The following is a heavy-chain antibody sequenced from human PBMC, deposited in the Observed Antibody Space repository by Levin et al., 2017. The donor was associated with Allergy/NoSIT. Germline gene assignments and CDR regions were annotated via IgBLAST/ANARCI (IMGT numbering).Heavy chain of an antibody. D-gene: IGHD2-15*01. CDR3: AAGPVVAAIDFDY. CDR1: GGSISSYY. J-gene: IGHJ4*02. Sequence: ESLKISCTVSGGSISSYYWSWIRQPPGKGLEWIAYIYYSGSTSYNPSLESRVTISVDTSKNQFSLNLNSVTAADTAVYYCAAGPVVAAIDFDYWGQGTLVTVSS. CDR2: IYYSGST. V-gene: IGHV4-59*01.